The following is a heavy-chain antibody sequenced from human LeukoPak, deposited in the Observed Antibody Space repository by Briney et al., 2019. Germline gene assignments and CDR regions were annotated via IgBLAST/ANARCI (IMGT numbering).Heavy chain of an antibody. Sequence: GGSLRLSCAASGFTFSSYGMHWVRQAPGKGLEWVAVISYDGSNKYYADSVKGRFTISRDNSKNTLYLQMNSLRAEDTAVYYCAKTPYSSSWYVPNYFDYWGQGTLVTVSS. D-gene: IGHD6-13*01. CDR3: AKTPYSSSWYVPNYFDY. CDR1: GFTFSSYG. V-gene: IGHV3-30*18. J-gene: IGHJ4*02. CDR2: ISYDGSNK.